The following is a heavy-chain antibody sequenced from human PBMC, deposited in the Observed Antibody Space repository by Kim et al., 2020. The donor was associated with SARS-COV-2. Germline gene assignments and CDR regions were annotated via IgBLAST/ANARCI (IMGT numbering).Heavy chain of an antibody. J-gene: IGHJ5*02. CDR1: GYSFTSYW. D-gene: IGHD3-22*01. Sequence: GGSLKISCKGSGYSFTSYWIGWVRQMPGKGLEWMGIIYPDDSDTRYSPSFQGQVTISADKSISTAYLQWSSLKASDTAIYYCARGPINYFDSSGSPFDPWGQGTLVTVSS. CDR3: ARGPINYFDSSGSPFDP. V-gene: IGHV5-51*01. CDR2: IYPDDSDT.